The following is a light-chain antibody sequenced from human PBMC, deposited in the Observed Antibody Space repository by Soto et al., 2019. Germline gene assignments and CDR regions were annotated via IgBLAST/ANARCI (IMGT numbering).Light chain of an antibody. CDR1: SSDVGAYNY. V-gene: IGLV2-14*03. Sequence: QSALTQPASVSGSPGQSITISCTGTSSDVGAYNYVSWYQQHPGKAPKLMIYDVSNRPSGVSNRFSGSKSGNTASLTISGLQAEDETDYYCGSYTSSGSYVFGTGTKVTVL. CDR3: GSYTSSGSYV. J-gene: IGLJ1*01. CDR2: DVS.